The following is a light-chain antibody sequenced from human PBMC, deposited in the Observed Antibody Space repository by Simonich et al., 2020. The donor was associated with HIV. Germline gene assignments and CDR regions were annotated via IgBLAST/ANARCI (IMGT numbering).Light chain of an antibody. J-gene: IGKJ4*01. V-gene: IGKV3-15*01. CDR2: GAS. CDR3: QQYYSPPLT. CDR1: QSVSSN. Sequence: EIVMTQSPATLSVSPGERATLSCRASQSVSSNLAWYQQKPGQGPRLLIYGASTRATGIPARFSGSGSGTDFTLTISSLQAEDVAVYYCQQYYSPPLTFGGGTKVDVK.